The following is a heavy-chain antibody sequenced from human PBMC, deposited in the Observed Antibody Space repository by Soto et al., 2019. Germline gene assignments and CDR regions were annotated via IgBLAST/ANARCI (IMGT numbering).Heavy chain of an antibody. V-gene: IGHV1-18*01. CDR1: GYTFISHG. CDR2: ISPYTANT. Sequence: ASVKVSCKASGYTFISHGISWVRQAPGQGLEWMGWISPYTANTNYAQKFQGRVTMTTDTSTSTAYMELRTLRSDDTAVYYCAREPQQIAAAGRRWFDPWGQGTLVTVSS. D-gene: IGHD6-13*01. J-gene: IGHJ5*02. CDR3: AREPQQIAAAGRRWFDP.